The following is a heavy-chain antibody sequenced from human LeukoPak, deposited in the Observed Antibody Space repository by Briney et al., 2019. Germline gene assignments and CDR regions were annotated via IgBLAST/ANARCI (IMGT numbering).Heavy chain of an antibody. CDR3: ARVYKSSWYLNWFDP. Sequence: PSETLSLTCTVSGYSISSGYYWGWIRQPPGKGLEWIGNIYHSGSTDYNPSLKSRVSISVDTSKNQFSLKLSSVTAADTAVYYCARVYKSSWYLNWFDPWGQGTLVTVSS. J-gene: IGHJ5*02. D-gene: IGHD6-13*01. V-gene: IGHV4-38-2*02. CDR1: GYSISSGYY. CDR2: IYHSGST.